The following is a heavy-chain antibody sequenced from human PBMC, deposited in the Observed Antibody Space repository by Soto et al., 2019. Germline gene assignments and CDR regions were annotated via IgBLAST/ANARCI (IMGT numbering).Heavy chain of an antibody. CDR2: ISGRGTSGSGNVI. V-gene: IGHV3-11*04. D-gene: IGHD3-22*01. CDR3: VRDQLYYYDIFGRPLNGFDI. J-gene: IGHJ3*02. Sequence: GGSLRPSRAASGFTFSVYYMTWIRPAPGEGLEWLSYISGRGTSGSGNVIYYADSVKGRFTISRDNAENSLYLQMNSLGAEDTALYYCVRDQLYYYDIFGRPLNGFDIWGQGTMVTVSS. CDR1: GFTFSVYY.